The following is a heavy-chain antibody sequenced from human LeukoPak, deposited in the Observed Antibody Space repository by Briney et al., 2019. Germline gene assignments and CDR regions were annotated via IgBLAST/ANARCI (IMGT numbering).Heavy chain of an antibody. CDR1: GGSISSGSYY. D-gene: IGHD3-3*01. Sequence: PSQTLSLTCTVSGGSISSGSYYWGWIRQPPGKGLEWIGSIYYSGSTYYNPSLKSRVTISVDTSKNQFSLKLSSVTAADTAVYYCIVLTIFGVDPFDYWGQGTLVTVSS. CDR3: IVLTIFGVDPFDY. V-gene: IGHV4-39*01. CDR2: IYYSGST. J-gene: IGHJ4*02.